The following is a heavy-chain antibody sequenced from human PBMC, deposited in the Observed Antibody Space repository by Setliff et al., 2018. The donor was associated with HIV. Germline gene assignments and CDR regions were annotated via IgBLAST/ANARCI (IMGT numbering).Heavy chain of an antibody. J-gene: IGHJ4*02. CDR2: ISVSGRST. Sequence: GGSLRLSCAASGFTFSSYAMSWVRQAPGKGLEWVSVISVSGRSTYYADSVKGRFTISRDNAKNSLYLQMNSLRAEDTAVYYCATDIVATLDYWGQGTLVTVSS. CDR1: GFTFSSYA. D-gene: IGHD5-12*01. CDR3: ATDIVATLDY. V-gene: IGHV3-23*01.